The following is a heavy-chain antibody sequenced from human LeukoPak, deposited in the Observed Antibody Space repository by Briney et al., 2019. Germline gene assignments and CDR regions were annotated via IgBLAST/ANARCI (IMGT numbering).Heavy chain of an antibody. D-gene: IGHD2-21*02. CDR2: IYPGDSDT. CDR3: ARQVVVTANWFDP. Sequence: GESLKISCKGSGYSFTSYWIGWVRQMPGKGLEWMGIIYPGDSDTRYSPSFQGQVTISAVKSISTAYLQWSRLKASDTAMYYCARQVVVTANWFDPWGQGTLVTVSS. J-gene: IGHJ5*02. V-gene: IGHV5-51*01. CDR1: GYSFTSYW.